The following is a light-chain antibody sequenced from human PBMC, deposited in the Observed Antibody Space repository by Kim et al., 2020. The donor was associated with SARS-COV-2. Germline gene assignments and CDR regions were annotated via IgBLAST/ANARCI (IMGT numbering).Light chain of an antibody. CDR3: QHYYTTPHT. Sequence: DIVMTQSPDSLAVSLGERATINCKSSQSVLSSSNNRNYLTWYQQKPGQPPKLLIYWASTRESGVPDRFSGSGSGTDFTLTISRLQAEDVAVYYCQHYYTTPHTFGQGTKVDIK. CDR2: WAS. CDR1: QSVLSSSNNRNY. V-gene: IGKV4-1*01. J-gene: IGKJ1*01.